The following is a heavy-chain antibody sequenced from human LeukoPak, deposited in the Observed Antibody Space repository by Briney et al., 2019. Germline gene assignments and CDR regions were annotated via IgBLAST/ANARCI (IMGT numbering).Heavy chain of an antibody. V-gene: IGHV3-30*02. CDR3: AKDYGLLWPDY. J-gene: IGHJ4*02. CDR2: IPYDGSNK. Sequence: PGGSLRLSCATSKFTFSTYAMSWVRQAPGKGLEWVAFIPYDGSNKYYADSVKGRFTISRDNSKNTLYLQMNSLRTEDTAVYYCAKDYGLLWPDYWGQGTLVTVSS. D-gene: IGHD2-21*01. CDR1: KFTFSTYA.